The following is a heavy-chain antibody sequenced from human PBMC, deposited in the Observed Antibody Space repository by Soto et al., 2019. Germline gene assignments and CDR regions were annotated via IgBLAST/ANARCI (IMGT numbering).Heavy chain of an antibody. CDR2: INHSGST. V-gene: IGHV4-34*01. CDR1: GGSFSGYY. D-gene: IGHD3-10*01. J-gene: IGHJ5*02. Sequence: SETLSLTCAVYGGSFSGYYWSWIRQPPGEGLEWIGEINHSGSTNYNPSLKSRVTISVDTSKNQFSLKLSSVTAADTAVYYCARVSRITMVRGVLHWFDPWGQGTLVTVSS. CDR3: ARVSRITMVRGVLHWFDP.